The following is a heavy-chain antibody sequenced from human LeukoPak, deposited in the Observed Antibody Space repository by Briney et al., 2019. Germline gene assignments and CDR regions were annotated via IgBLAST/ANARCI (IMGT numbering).Heavy chain of an antibody. Sequence: SETLSLTCAVYGGSFSSYYWSWIRQPPGKGLEWIGEINHSGSTNYNPSLKSRVTISVDTSKNQFSLKLSSVTAADTAVYYCARGVEMATIPSTNWFDPWGQGTLVTVSS. CDR1: GGSFSSYY. D-gene: IGHD5-24*01. CDR3: ARGVEMATIPSTNWFDP. J-gene: IGHJ5*02. V-gene: IGHV4-34*01. CDR2: INHSGST.